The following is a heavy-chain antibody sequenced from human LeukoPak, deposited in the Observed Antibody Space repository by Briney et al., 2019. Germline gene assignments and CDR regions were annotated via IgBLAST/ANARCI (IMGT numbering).Heavy chain of an antibody. J-gene: IGHJ4*02. CDR3: ARALRWLQPYYFDY. Sequence: PGGSLRLSCAASGFTFSSYAMHWVRQAPGKGLEWVAVIWYDGSNQYYSDSVRGRFTISRDNSKNTMFLQMNSLRGEDTAVYYCARALRWLQPYYFDYWGQGTLVTVSS. CDR2: IWYDGSNQ. D-gene: IGHD5-24*01. V-gene: IGHV3-33*01. CDR1: GFTFSSYA.